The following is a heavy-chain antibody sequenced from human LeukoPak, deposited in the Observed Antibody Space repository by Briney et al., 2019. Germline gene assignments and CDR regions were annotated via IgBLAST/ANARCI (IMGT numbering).Heavy chain of an antibody. J-gene: IGHJ4*02. V-gene: IGHV3-30*03. CDR2: ISYDGSNK. D-gene: IGHD6-13*01. CDR3: ARPGIAAAGTGYFDY. CDR1: GFTFSSYG. Sequence: PGGSLRLSCAASGFTFSSYGMHWVRQAPGKGLEWVAVISYDGSNKYYADSVKGRFTISRDNSKNTLYLQMNSLRAEDTAVYYCARPGIAAAGTGYFDYWGQGTLVTVSS.